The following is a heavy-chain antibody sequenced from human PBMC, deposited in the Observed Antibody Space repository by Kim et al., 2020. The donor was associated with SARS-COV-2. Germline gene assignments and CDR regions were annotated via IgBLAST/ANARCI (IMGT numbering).Heavy chain of an antibody. V-gene: IGHV4-34*01. J-gene: IGHJ4*02. Sequence: SETLSLTCAVYGGSFSGYYWSWIRQPPGKGLEWIGEINHSGSTNYNPSLKSRVTISVDTSKNQFSLKLSSVTAADTAVYYCARGGDVVGITFFDYWGQGTLVTVSS. CDR2: INHSGST. CDR1: GGSFSGYY. CDR3: ARGGDVVGITFFDY. D-gene: IGHD3-22*01.